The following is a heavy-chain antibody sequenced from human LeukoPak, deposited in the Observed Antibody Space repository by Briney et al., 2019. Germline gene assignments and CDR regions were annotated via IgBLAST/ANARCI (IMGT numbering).Heavy chain of an antibody. CDR1: GFTFNSYA. J-gene: IGHJ5*02. Sequence: GGSLRLSCAASGFTFNSYAMHWVRQAPGKGLEWVAVISYDGSNKYYADSVKGRFTISRDNSKNTLYLQMNSLRAEDTAVYYCASGRYYYDSSGCLPWGQGTLVTVSS. CDR3: ASGRYYYDSSGCLP. D-gene: IGHD3-22*01. V-gene: IGHV3-30-3*01. CDR2: ISYDGSNK.